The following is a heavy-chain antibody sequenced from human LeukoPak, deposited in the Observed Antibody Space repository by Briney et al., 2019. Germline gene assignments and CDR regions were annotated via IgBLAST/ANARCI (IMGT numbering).Heavy chain of an antibody. V-gene: IGHV3-7*01. J-gene: IGHJ6*02. Sequence: GGSLRLSCAASGFTFSSYWMSWVRQAPGKGLEWVANIKQDGSEKYYVDSVKGRFTISRDNAKNSLYLQMNSLRAEDTAVYYCARAEDTAMDYTNYYYYGMDVWGQGTTVTVSS. CDR3: ARAEDTAMDYTNYYYYGMDV. CDR1: GFTFSSYW. CDR2: IKQDGSEK. D-gene: IGHD5-18*01.